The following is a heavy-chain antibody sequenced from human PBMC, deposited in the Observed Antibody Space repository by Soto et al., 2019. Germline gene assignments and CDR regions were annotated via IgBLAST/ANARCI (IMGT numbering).Heavy chain of an antibody. J-gene: IGHJ6*02. CDR2: IYYSGST. D-gene: IGHD3-10*01. CDR3: ARARMVRGIIYYYGMDV. CDR1: GGSISSDGNY. V-gene: IGHV4-31*03. Sequence: SETLSLTCTVSGGSISSDGNYWSWIRQHPGKGLEWIGYIYYSGSTNYNPSLKSRVTISVDTSRNQFSLKLNSVTAADTAVYYCARARMVRGIIYYYGMDVWGQGTTVTVSS.